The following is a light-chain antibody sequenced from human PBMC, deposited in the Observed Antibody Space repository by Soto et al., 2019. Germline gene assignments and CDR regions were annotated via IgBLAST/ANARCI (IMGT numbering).Light chain of an antibody. Sequence: DIQMTQSPSSLSASVGDRVTITCQASQDISNYLNWYQQKPGKAPKLLIYDASNLETGVPSRFSGSGSGTDFTFTISSLQPEDIATYYCQQYVNLPVYTFGQGTKLEIK. CDR1: QDISNY. V-gene: IGKV1-33*01. CDR2: DAS. CDR3: QQYVNLPVYT. J-gene: IGKJ2*01.